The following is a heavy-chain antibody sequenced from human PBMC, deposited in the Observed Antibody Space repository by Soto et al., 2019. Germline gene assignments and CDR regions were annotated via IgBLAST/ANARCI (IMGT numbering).Heavy chain of an antibody. Sequence: SETLSLTCTVSGGSISSYYWSWIRQPPGKGLEWIGYIYYSGSTNYNPSLKSRVTISVDTSKNQFSLKLSSVTAADTAVYYCAREEGGRELLDAFDIWGQGTMVTVSS. J-gene: IGHJ3*02. D-gene: IGHD1-26*01. CDR2: IYYSGST. CDR3: AREEGGRELLDAFDI. V-gene: IGHV4-59*01. CDR1: GGSISSYY.